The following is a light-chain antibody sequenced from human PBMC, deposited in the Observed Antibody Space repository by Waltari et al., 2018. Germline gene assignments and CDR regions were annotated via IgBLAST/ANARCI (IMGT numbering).Light chain of an antibody. J-gene: IGKJ4*01. V-gene: IGKV1-6*01. Sequence: AIQMTQSPSSLSAYVGDRVTITCRASQGIRTELGWYQQIPGTAPKVLIYASTLAFGVPPRFSGSGSGTDFSLTIDGLQPEDFATYYCLQDYNYPLTFGGGTKVEIK. CDR3: LQDYNYPLT. CDR2: AS. CDR1: QGIRTE.